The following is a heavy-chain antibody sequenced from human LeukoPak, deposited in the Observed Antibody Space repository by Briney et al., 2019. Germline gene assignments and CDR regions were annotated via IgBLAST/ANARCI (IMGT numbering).Heavy chain of an antibody. CDR2: ISAYNGNT. Sequence: ASVKVSCKTSGYTFIKYDTHWVRQAPGQGLEWMGWISAYNGNTNYAQKFQGRVTITADESTSTAYMELSSLRSEDTAVYYCARELSGRGYSYGPYYYYYMDVWGKGTTVTISS. J-gene: IGHJ6*03. CDR1: GYTFIKYD. CDR3: ARELSGRGYSYGPYYYYYMDV. D-gene: IGHD5-18*01. V-gene: IGHV1-18*01.